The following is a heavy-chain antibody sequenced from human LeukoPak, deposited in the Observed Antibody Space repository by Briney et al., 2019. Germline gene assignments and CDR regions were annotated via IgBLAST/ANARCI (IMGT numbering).Heavy chain of an antibody. J-gene: IGHJ6*02. CDR2: ISYDGSNK. Sequence: GGSLRLSCAASGFTFSSYGMHWVRQAPGKGLEWVAVISYDGSNKYYADSVKGRFTISRDNSKNTLYLQMNSLRAEDTAVYYCAKSMVRGVIPIYYYYYGMDVWGQGTTVTVSS. CDR3: AKSMVRGVIPIYYYYYGMDV. CDR1: GFTFSSYG. V-gene: IGHV3-30*18. D-gene: IGHD3-10*01.